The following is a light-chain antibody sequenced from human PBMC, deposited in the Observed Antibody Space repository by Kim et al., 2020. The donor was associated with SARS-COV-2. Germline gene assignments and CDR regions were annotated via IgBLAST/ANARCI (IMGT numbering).Light chain of an antibody. Sequence: GDRVTITCQASQDIKTYLNWHQQKPGAAPKLLIYDASNLEAGVPSRFSGSGSGTVFTFTISSLQPEDFATYYCQQYDELWTFGQGTKVDIK. CDR2: DAS. J-gene: IGKJ1*01. V-gene: IGKV1-33*01. CDR3: QQYDELWT. CDR1: QDIKTY.